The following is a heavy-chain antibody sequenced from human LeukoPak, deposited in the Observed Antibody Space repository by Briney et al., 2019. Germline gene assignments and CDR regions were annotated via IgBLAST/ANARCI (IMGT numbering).Heavy chain of an antibody. J-gene: IGHJ3*02. V-gene: IGHV4-4*02. CDR2: IYHSGST. CDR1: GGSISSSNW. D-gene: IGHD2-15*01. CDR3: ARYCSGGSCYSLDAFDI. Sequence: PSETLSLTCAVSGGSISSSNWWSWVRQPPGKGLEWIGEIYHSGSTNYNPSLKSRVTISVDKSKNQFSLKLSSVTAADTAVYYCARYCSGGSCYSLDAFDIWGQGTMVTVSS.